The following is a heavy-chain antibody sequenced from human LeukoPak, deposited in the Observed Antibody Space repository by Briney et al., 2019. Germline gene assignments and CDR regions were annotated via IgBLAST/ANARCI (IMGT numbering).Heavy chain of an antibody. V-gene: IGHV3-9*03. Sequence: GGSMRLSCAASGFTFDDYARQWVRQAEGKGVEWVSGISWNSGSIVYADSVKGRFTISRDNTKNSLYLRMDSLRAEDMALYYCVASTGYCSGGSCYAAFDIWGQGTMVTVSS. D-gene: IGHD2-15*01. CDR3: VASTGYCSGGSCYAAFDI. CDR1: GFTFDDYA. CDR2: ISWNSGSI. J-gene: IGHJ3*02.